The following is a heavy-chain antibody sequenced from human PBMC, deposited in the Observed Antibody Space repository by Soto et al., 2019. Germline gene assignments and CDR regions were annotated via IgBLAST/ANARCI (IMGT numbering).Heavy chain of an antibody. CDR2: IDWDNDQ. Sequence: SGPTLVNPTQTLTLTCTFSGFSLNTYQMRVIWLRQPPGKALEWLARIDWDNDQFFNPSLRTRLAISKDTSKSQVVLTLTNVDPADTATYFCTRTLTKWRVLEYWGPGTLVTVSS. V-gene: IGHV2-70*04. CDR1: GFSLNTYQMR. J-gene: IGHJ4*02. D-gene: IGHD6-19*01. CDR3: TRTLTKWRVLEY.